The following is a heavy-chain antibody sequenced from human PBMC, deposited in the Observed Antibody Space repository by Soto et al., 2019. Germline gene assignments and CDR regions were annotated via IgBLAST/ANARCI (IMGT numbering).Heavy chain of an antibody. CDR2: ISDDSSYI. CDR3: ATPYYFNH. V-gene: IGHV3-21*06. CDR1: GFMFSAYT. J-gene: IGHJ1*01. D-gene: IGHD3-16*01. Sequence: GGSLRLSCAASGFMFSAYTMNWVRQAPGKGLEWLSSISDDSSYIDYADSLRGRFTVSRDNARNSLYLQIDSLGVEDTAVYYCATPYYFNHWGPGTLVTVSS.